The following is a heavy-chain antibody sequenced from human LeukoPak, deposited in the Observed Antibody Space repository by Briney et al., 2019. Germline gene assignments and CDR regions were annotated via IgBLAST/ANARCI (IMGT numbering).Heavy chain of an antibody. Sequence: GGSLRLSCAASGFTVSSNHMNWVRQAPGKGLEWVSIIYYGGNTFYADSVKGRFTISRDNSKNTLYLQINSLRAEDTAVYYCAALSGVGVKIGFDHWGQGALVVVAS. CDR1: GFTVSSNH. CDR3: AALSGVGVKIGFDH. D-gene: IGHD1-26*01. J-gene: IGHJ4*02. CDR2: IYYGGNT. V-gene: IGHV3-66*01.